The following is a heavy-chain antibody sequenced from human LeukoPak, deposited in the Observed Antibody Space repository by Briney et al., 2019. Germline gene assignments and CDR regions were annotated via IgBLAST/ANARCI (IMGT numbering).Heavy chain of an antibody. CDR3: ACASGSYYNGNYFDY. CDR2: INANSGGT. CDR1: GYTFTGYN. V-gene: IGHV1-2*02. Sequence: GASVKVSCKASGYTFTGYNMHWVRQAPGQGLEWMGWINANSGGTNYAQKFQGRVTMTRDTSISTAFMELSRLSSDDTAVYYCACASGSYYNGNYFDYWGQGTLVTVSS. J-gene: IGHJ4*02. D-gene: IGHD3-10*01.